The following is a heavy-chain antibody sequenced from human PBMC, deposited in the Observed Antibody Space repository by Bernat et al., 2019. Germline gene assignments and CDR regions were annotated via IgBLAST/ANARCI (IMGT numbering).Heavy chain of an antibody. CDR3: ARWPLGAGGDAFDI. CDR2: IYYSGST. D-gene: IGHD3-10*01. CDR1: GGSISSYY. Sequence: QVQLQESGPGLVKPSETLSLTCTVSGGSISSYYWSWIRQPPGKGLEWIGYIYYSGSTNYNPPLKSRVTISVDTSKNQFSLKLSSVTAADTAVYYCARWPLGAGGDAFDIWGQGTMVTVSS. J-gene: IGHJ3*02. V-gene: IGHV4-59*01.